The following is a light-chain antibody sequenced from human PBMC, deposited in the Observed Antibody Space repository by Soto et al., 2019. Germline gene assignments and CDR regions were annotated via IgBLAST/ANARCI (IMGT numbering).Light chain of an antibody. CDR2: DAS. CDR3: QQRSNWIT. Sequence: EIVMTQSPVTLSVSPGERATLSCRASQNISRSLAWYQQKPGQGPSLLIYDASYRATGIPARFSGSGSGTDFTLTISSLEPEDFAIYYCQQRSNWITFSQGTRLEI. J-gene: IGKJ5*01. CDR1: QNISRS. V-gene: IGKV3-11*01.